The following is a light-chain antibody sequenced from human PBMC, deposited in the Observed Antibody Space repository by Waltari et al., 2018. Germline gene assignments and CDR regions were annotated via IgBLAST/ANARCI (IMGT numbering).Light chain of an antibody. J-gene: IGKJ1*01. CDR3: QKYDRLPAT. CDR2: GAS. Sequence: EIVLTQSPGTLSLSPGERGTLSCRASQSVSRFLAWYQQKHGQAPRLLSYGASTRATGIPDRFSGSGSGKDFSLTISRLEPEDFAVYYCQKYDRLPATFGQGTKVEIK. CDR1: QSVSRF. V-gene: IGKV3-20*01.